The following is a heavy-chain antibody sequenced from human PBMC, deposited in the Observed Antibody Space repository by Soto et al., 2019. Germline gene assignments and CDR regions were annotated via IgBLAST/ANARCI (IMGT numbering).Heavy chain of an antibody. V-gene: IGHV3-7*03. J-gene: IGHJ4*02. Sequence: EVQLVESXXXXVQPGGSLRLSCAVSGFSFSSAWMTWIRQAPGKGLERVAIMNEDGSERYYVDSVKGRFTISRDNAKNALFLQMNSLRVEDTAVYFCARDRAYSRFDYWGQGSLVTVSS. D-gene: IGHD4-4*01. CDR3: ARDRAYSRFDY. CDR2: MNEDGSER. CDR1: GFSFSSAW.